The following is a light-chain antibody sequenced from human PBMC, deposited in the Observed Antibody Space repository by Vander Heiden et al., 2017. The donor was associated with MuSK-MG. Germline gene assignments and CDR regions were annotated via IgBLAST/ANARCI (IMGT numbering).Light chain of an antibody. CDR3: QQSYSTPLT. CDR1: QSISYY. J-gene: IGKJ4*01. Sequence: DIQMTQSPSSLSASVGDRVTITCRASQSISYYLNWYQQKPGKAPKLLIYAASSLLSGVPSSFSGRGSGTDFTLTISSLQPEDFASYYCQQSYSTPLTFGGGTRVXI. V-gene: IGKV1-39*01. CDR2: AAS.